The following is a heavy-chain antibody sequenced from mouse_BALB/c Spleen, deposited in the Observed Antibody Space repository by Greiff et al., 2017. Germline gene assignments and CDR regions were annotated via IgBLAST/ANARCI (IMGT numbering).Heavy chain of an antibody. CDR2: ISSGSSTI. J-gene: IGHJ4*01. CDR3: ARDRMDY. CDR1: GFTFSSFG. Sequence: EVKLMESGGGLVQPGGSRKLSCAASGFTFSSFGMHWVRQAPEKGLEWVAYISSGSSTIYYADTVKGRFTISRDNPKNTLFLQMTSLRSEDTAMYYCARDRMDYWGQGTSVTVSS. V-gene: IGHV5-17*02.